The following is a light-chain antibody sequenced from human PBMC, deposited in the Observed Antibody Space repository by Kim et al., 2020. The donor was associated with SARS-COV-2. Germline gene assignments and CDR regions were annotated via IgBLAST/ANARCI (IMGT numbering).Light chain of an antibody. Sequence: VSPGRTASITCSGDKLGEKYACWYQQKPGQSPVLVIYQDTKRPSGIPERFSGSNSGNTATLTISGTQAMDEADYYCQTWDSITVVFGGGTQLTVL. V-gene: IGLV3-1*01. CDR2: QDT. CDR3: QTWDSITVV. J-gene: IGLJ2*01. CDR1: KLGEKY.